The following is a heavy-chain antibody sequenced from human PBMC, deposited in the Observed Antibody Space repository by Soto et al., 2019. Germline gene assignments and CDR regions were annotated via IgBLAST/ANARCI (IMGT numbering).Heavy chain of an antibody. J-gene: IGHJ5*02. CDR2: ISGSGDTS. D-gene: IGHD1-1*01. CDR1: GFNFSSYA. CDR3: AKEGGSWTYNYFDP. V-gene: IGHV3-23*01. Sequence: GGSLRLSCAASGFNFSSYAMSWVRQAPGTSLEWVSAISGSGDTSAYADSVRGRFAISRDNSRNTLYLQMNSLRAEDTAVYFCAKEGGSWTYNYFDPWGQGTLVTVSS.